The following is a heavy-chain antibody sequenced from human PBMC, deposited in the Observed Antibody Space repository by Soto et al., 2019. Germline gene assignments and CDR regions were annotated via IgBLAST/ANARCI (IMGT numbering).Heavy chain of an antibody. CDR1: GGSISSYY. D-gene: IGHD2-2*01. Sequence: SETLSLTCTVSGGSISSYYWSWIRQPPGKGLEWIGYIYYSGSGHNNPSLQSRVTISVDISKNEFSLKLSSVTAADTAVYYCARAKLVPAYWECFDPWGQGTLVTVSS. V-gene: IGHV4-59*12. CDR2: IYYSGSG. CDR3: ARAKLVPAYWECFDP. J-gene: IGHJ5*02.